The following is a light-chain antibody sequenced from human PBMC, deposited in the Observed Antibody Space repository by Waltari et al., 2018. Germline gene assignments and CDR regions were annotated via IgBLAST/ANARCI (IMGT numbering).Light chain of an antibody. CDR1: DSHVGAYTY. Sequence: QSALTQPRPVSGSPGQSVTLPCTGTDSHVGAYTYVSWSQHPPGKAPRLVIYDVDQRPSGVPERFSGSKAGNTASLTISGLQTDDEASYYCCSYAGRYTSVFGGGTKVTVL. CDR3: CSYAGRYTSV. J-gene: IGLJ2*01. V-gene: IGLV2-11*01. CDR2: DVD.